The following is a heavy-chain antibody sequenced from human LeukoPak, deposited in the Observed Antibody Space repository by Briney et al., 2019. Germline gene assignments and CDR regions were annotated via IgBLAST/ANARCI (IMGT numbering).Heavy chain of an antibody. CDR3: ARARSYKDYYDSSGYLNWFDP. V-gene: IGHV1-69*01. D-gene: IGHD3-22*01. Sequence: ASVKVSCKASGGTFSSYAISWVRQAPGQGLEWMGGIIPIFGTANYAQKFQGRVTITADESTSTAYMELSSLRSEDTAVYYCARARSYKDYYDSSGYLNWFDPWGQGTLVTVSS. J-gene: IGHJ5*02. CDR1: GGTFSSYA. CDR2: IIPIFGTA.